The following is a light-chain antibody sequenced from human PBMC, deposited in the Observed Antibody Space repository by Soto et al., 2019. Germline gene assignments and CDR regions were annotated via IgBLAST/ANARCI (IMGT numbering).Light chain of an antibody. V-gene: IGKV3-11*01. J-gene: IGKJ5*01. CDR3: QQRNIWPPVT. CDR2: GAF. CDR1: PSVTNY. Sequence: EIVLTQSPATLSLSPGEGATLSCRASPSVTNYLAWYQQKPGQPPGLLIYGAFNRAAGIPARFSGSGSGTDFTLTISGLEPEDSAVYYCQQRNIWPPVTFGQGTRLEIK.